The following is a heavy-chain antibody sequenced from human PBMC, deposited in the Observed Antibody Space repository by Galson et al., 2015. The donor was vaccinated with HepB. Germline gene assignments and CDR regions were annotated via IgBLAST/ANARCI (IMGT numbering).Heavy chain of an antibody. Sequence: SVKVSCKASGYTFTGYYVHWVRQAPGQGLEWMGRINPNSGGTNYAQKFQGRVTMTRDTSISTAYMELSRLRSDDTAVYYCARDEATAKPYYYYYMDVWGKGTTVTVSS. D-gene: IGHD5-24*01. CDR3: ARDEATAKPYYYYYMDV. J-gene: IGHJ6*03. CDR2: INPNSGGT. CDR1: GYTFTGYY. V-gene: IGHV1-2*06.